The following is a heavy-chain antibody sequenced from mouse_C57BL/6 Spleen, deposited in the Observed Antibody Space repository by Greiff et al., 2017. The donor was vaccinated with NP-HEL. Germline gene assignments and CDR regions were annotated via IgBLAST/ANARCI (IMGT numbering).Heavy chain of an antibody. J-gene: IGHJ3*01. V-gene: IGHV5-17*01. CDR3: ARPLMVTTGPWFAY. D-gene: IGHD2-2*01. CDR2: ISSGSSTI. CDR1: GFTFSDYG. Sequence: EVMLVESGGGLVKPGGSLKLSCAASGFTFSDYGMHWVRQAPEKGLEWVAYISSGSSTIYYADTVKGRFTISRDNAKNTLFLQMTSLRSEDTAMYYCARPLMVTTGPWFAYWGQGTLVTVSA.